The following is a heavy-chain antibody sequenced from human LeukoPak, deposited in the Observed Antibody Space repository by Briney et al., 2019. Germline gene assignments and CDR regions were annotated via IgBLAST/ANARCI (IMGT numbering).Heavy chain of an antibody. CDR3: ARGKAVDV. Sequence: GGSLRLSCAASGFTFSNNWMTWVRQAPGKGLEWVANIKQDETEKYYVDSVKGRFTISRDNAKNSVYLQMNSLRVEDTAMYYCARGKAVDVWGQGTMVTVSS. J-gene: IGHJ3*01. CDR1: GFTFSNNW. CDR2: IKQDETEK. V-gene: IGHV3-7*04.